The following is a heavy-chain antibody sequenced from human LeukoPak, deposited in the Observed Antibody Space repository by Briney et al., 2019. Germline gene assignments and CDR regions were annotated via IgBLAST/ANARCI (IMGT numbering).Heavy chain of an antibody. CDR2: INHSGST. D-gene: IGHD3-16*01. CDR3: ARAIMITFGGVPLPDY. Sequence: SETLSLTCAVYGGSFSGYYWSWIRQPPGKGLEWIGEINHSGSTNYNPSLKSRVTISVDTSKNQFSLKLSSVTAADTAVYYCARAIMITFGGVPLPDYWGQGTLVTVPS. V-gene: IGHV4-34*01. J-gene: IGHJ4*02. CDR1: GGSFSGYY.